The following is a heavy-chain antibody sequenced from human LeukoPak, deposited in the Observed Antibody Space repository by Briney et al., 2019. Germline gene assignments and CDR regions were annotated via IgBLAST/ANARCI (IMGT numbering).Heavy chain of an antibody. CDR2: INPKIGGT. J-gene: IGHJ4*02. CDR1: GYTFAGYY. Sequence: ASVKVSCKASGYTFAGYYMHWVRQAPGQGLEWMGWINPKIGGTNYAQKFQGRVTMTRDTSISTAYMELSRLRSDDTAVYYCARTDCSGGSCYGGWGQGTLVTVSS. CDR3: ARTDCSGGSCYGG. D-gene: IGHD2-15*01. V-gene: IGHV1-2*02.